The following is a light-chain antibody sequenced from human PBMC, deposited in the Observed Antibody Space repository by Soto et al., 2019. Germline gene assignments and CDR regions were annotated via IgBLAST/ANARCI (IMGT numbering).Light chain of an antibody. Sequence: AIQMTQSPSSVSASVGDRVTITCRSSQGIGNDLGWYQQRPGKAPNLLIYAASSLQSGVPSRFSGSGSGTDFTLTISSLEPEDFATYYCLQDYNSPLTCGGGTKMDIK. CDR2: AAS. J-gene: IGKJ4*01. CDR1: QGIGND. CDR3: LQDYNSPLT. V-gene: IGKV1-6*01.